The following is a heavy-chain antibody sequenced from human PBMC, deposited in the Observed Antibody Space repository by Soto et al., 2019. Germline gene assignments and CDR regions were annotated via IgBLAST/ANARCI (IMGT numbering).Heavy chain of an antibody. V-gene: IGHV5-10-1*01. Sequence: GESVKISCKGSGYSFTIYCISWVRQMPWKGLEWMGRIDPSDSYTNYSPSFQGHVTISADKSISTAYLQWSSLKASDTAMYYCARLPAGIVGATLDFDYWGQGTLVTVSS. CDR3: ARLPAGIVGATLDFDY. CDR1: GYSFTIYC. D-gene: IGHD1-26*01. CDR2: IDPSDSYT. J-gene: IGHJ4*02.